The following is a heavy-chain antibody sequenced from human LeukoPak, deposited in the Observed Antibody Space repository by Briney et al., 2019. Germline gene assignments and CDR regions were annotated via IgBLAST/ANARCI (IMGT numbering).Heavy chain of an antibody. CDR1: GYTFTSYG. J-gene: IGHJ4*02. D-gene: IGHD3-22*01. CDR3: ARDPTRTYYYDSSGYGEPVFDY. Sequence: ASVKVSCKASGYTFTSYGISWVRQAPGQGLEWMGWISAYNGNTNYAQKLQGRVTMTTDTSTSTAYMVLRSLRSDDTAVYYCARDPTRTYYYDSSGYGEPVFDYWGQGTLVTVSS. V-gene: IGHV1-18*01. CDR2: ISAYNGNT.